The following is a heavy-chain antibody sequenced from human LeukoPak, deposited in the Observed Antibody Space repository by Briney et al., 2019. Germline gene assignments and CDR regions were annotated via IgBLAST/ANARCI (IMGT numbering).Heavy chain of an antibody. D-gene: IGHD1-26*01. J-gene: IGHJ6*03. V-gene: IGHV3-23*01. Sequence: GGSRRLSCAASGFTFSSYGMSWVRQAPGKGLEWVSAISGSGGSTYYADSVKGRFTISRDNSKNTLYLQMNSLRAEDTAIYYCARDPYNGGYGASYYYYMDVWGKGTTVTISS. CDR1: GFTFSSYG. CDR3: ARDPYNGGYGASYYYYMDV. CDR2: ISGSGGST.